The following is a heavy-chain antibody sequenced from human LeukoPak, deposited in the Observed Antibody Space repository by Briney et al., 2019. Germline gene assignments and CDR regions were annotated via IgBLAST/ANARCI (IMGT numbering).Heavy chain of an antibody. CDR2: IYYSEST. CDR1: GGSISSYY. J-gene: IGHJ4*02. CDR3: ARVGYYYDSSGYYYRYYFDY. V-gene: IGHV4-59*01. Sequence: SETLSLTCTASGGSISSYYWSWIRQPPGKGLEWSRYIYYSESTNYNPSLKSRVTISVDTSKNQFSLKLSSVTAVDTAVYYCARVGYYYDSSGYYYRYYFDYWGQGTLVTVSS. D-gene: IGHD3-22*01.